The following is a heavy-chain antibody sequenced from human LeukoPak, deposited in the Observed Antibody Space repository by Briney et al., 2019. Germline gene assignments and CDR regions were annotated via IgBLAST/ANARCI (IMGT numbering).Heavy chain of an antibody. Sequence: SETLSLTCTVSGGSISSYYWSWIRQPAGKGLEWIGRIYTSGSTNYNPSLKSRVTMSVDTSKNQFSLKLSSVTAADTAVYYCARARGIAARPLLRYYYYYMDVWGKGTAVTVSS. J-gene: IGHJ6*03. CDR3: ARARGIAARPLLRYYYYYMDV. CDR1: GGSISSYY. V-gene: IGHV4-4*07. D-gene: IGHD6-6*01. CDR2: IYTSGST.